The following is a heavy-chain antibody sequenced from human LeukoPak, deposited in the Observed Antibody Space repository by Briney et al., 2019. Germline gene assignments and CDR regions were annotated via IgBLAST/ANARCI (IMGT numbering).Heavy chain of an antibody. D-gene: IGHD1-1*01. Sequence: SETLSLTCTVSGGSIRSGGYYWSWIRQYQGKGLEWIGYIYYSGSAYYNPSLKRRVTISVDTSKNQFSLKLSSVTAADTAVYFCANWRKTTLGGGFDPWGQGTLVTVSS. J-gene: IGHJ5*02. CDR3: ANWRKTTLGGGFDP. CDR1: GGSIRSGGYY. V-gene: IGHV4-31*03. CDR2: IYYSGSA.